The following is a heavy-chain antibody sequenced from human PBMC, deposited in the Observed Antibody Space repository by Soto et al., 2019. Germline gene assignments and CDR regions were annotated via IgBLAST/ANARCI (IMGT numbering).Heavy chain of an antibody. J-gene: IGHJ4*02. CDR2: ISSSSSYI. CDR1: GFTFSSYS. D-gene: IGHD6-19*01. CDR3: ARAHASGWYEPDY. V-gene: IGHV3-21*01. Sequence: RLSCAASGFTFSSYSMNWVRQAPGKGLEWVSSISSSSSYIYYADSVKGRFTISRDNAKNSLYLQMNSLRAEDTAVYYCARAHASGWYEPDYWGQGTLVTVSS.